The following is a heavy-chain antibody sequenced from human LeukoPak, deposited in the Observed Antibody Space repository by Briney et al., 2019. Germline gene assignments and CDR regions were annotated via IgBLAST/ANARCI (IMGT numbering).Heavy chain of an antibody. Sequence: GGSLRLSCTASGFTFSSYAMSWVRQAPGKGLEWVAAINENGDSTYFADSVKGRFTISRDNSKNTVYLQMSSLRAEDTAVYYCAREYSSSSDYWGQGTLVTVSS. CDR1: GFTFSSYA. V-gene: IGHV3-23*01. CDR2: INENGDST. CDR3: AREYSSSSDY. D-gene: IGHD6-6*01. J-gene: IGHJ4*02.